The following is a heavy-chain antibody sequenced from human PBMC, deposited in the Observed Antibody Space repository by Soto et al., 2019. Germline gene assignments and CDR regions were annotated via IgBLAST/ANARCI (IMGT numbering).Heavy chain of an antibody. CDR2: IDGSGGIT. CDR1: GFTFGTTD. D-gene: IGHD2-8*01. V-gene: IGHV3-23*01. CDR3: ARDYLEVYARSYYYYGMDA. Sequence: GGSLRLSCAASGFTFGTTDMSWVRQAPGEGLEWVSTIDGSGGITYYADSVKGRFTISRDNSRNSVYLQMNSLRGDDTAVYYCARDYLEVYARSYYYYGMDAWGQGTPVTVSS. J-gene: IGHJ6*02.